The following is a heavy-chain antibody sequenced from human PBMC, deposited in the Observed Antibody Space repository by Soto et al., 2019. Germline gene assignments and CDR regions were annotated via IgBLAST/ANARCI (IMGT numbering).Heavy chain of an antibody. CDR1: GFTFSSYG. D-gene: IGHD1-7*01. V-gene: IGHV3-33*01. Sequence: PGGSLRLSCAASGFTFSSYGMHWLRQAPGKGLEWVAVIWYDGSNKYYADSVKGRFTISRDNSKNTLYLQMNSLRAEDTAVYYCARVRAGTTDSHYMDVWGKGTTVTVSS. CDR2: IWYDGSNK. CDR3: ARVRAGTTDSHYMDV. J-gene: IGHJ6*03.